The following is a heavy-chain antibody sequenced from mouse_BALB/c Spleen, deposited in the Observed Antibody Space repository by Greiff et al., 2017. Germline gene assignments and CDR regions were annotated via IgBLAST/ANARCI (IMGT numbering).Heavy chain of an antibody. J-gene: IGHJ1*01. V-gene: IGHV1-5*01. CDR3: TRHGYYGGWYCDV. D-gene: IGHD2-3*01. Sequence: VHVKQSGTVLARPGASVKMSCKASGYSFTSYWMHWVKQRPGQGLEWIGAIYPGNSDTSYNQKFKGKAKLTAVTSASTAYMELSSLTNEDSAVYYCTRHGYYGGWYCDVWGAGTTVTVSS. CDR2: IYPGNSDT. CDR1: GYSFTSYW.